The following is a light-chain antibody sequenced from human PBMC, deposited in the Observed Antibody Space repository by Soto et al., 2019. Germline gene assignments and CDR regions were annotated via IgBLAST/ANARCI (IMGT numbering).Light chain of an antibody. CDR1: QTVNSIY. CDR2: GTS. Sequence: EIVLTQSPGTLSLSPGERATLSCRASQTVNSIYLAWYQQKPSQAPRLLIYGTSNRATGIPDRFSGSGSGTDFTLTISRLEPEDFAVYYCQQYDTSPRTFGQGTKVEIK. J-gene: IGKJ1*01. V-gene: IGKV3-20*01. CDR3: QQYDTSPRT.